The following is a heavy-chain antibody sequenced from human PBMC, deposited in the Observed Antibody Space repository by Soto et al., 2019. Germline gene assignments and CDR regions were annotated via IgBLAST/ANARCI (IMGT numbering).Heavy chain of an antibody. D-gene: IGHD2-21*02. CDR2: ISYDGSNT. V-gene: IGHV3-30-3*01. CDR1: GFTFSSYA. Sequence: QVQLVESGGGVVQPGRSLRLSCAASGFTFSSYAMHWVRQAPGKGLEWVAVISYDGSNTYYADSVKGRFTISRDNSKNTLYLQMNSLRAEDTAVYYCAREYCGGDCYSRVDYYYGMDVWGQGTTVTVSS. J-gene: IGHJ6*02. CDR3: AREYCGGDCYSRVDYYYGMDV.